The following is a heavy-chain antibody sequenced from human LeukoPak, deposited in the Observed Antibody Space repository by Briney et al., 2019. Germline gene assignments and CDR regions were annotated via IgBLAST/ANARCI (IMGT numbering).Heavy chain of an antibody. V-gene: IGHV3-7*04. CDR3: ARAMVRGVIIPLDY. CDR2: IKQDGIEK. J-gene: IGHJ4*02. CDR1: GFTLSNHW. D-gene: IGHD3-10*01. Sequence: GGSLRLSCAASGFTLSNHWMIWVRQAPGKGLECVANIKQDGIEKYYLDSVKGRFTISRDNAKNSVYLQMNSLRVEDTAVYYCARAMVRGVIIPLDYWGQGTLVTVSS.